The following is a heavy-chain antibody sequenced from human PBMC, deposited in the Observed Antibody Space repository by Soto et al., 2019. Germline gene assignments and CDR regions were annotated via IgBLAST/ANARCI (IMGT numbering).Heavy chain of an antibody. CDR2: IIPIFGTA. D-gene: IGHD2-15*01. Sequence: QVQLVQSGAEVKKPGSSVKVSCKASGGTFSSYAISWVRQAPGQGLEWMGGIIPIFGTANYAQKFQGRVTIAEDETTSTGYMELSSLRYEDTAVYYCARNWCGLACSVSFWFDPWGQGTLVTVSS. J-gene: IGHJ5*02. CDR3: ARNWCGLACSVSFWFDP. V-gene: IGHV1-69*01. CDR1: GGTFSSYA.